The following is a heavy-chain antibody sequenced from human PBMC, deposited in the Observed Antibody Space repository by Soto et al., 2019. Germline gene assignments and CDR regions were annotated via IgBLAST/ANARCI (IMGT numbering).Heavy chain of an antibody. V-gene: IGHV1-69*02. Sequence: QVQLVQSGAEVRKPGSSVKVSCKASGGAFSSYTINWVRQAPGQGLEWMGRIIPILGLTNYAQKFRGRVTITADTSSTPADVELNNLRSEDTAIYYCATAYQLLEYWCQGTHVTVSS. D-gene: IGHD3-10*01. CDR1: GGAFSSYT. J-gene: IGHJ4*02. CDR2: IIPILGLT. CDR3: ATAYQLLEY.